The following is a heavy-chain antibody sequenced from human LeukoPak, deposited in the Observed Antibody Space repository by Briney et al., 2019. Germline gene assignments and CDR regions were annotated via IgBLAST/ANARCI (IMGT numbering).Heavy chain of an antibody. CDR1: GGSISSYY. CDR3: ASNYYDSSGYLD. J-gene: IGHJ4*02. V-gene: IGHV4-59*01. D-gene: IGHD3-22*01. CDR2: IYYSGST. Sequence: NPSKTLSLTCTVSGGSISSYYWSWIRQPPGKGLEWIGYIYYSGSTNYNPSLKSRVTISVDTSKNQFSLKLSSVTAADTAVYYCASNYYDSSGYLDWGQGALVTVSS.